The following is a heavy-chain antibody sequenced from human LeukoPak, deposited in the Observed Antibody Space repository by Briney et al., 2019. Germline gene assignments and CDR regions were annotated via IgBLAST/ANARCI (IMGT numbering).Heavy chain of an antibody. CDR1: GGSISSYY. D-gene: IGHD3-22*01. Sequence: PSETLSLTCTVSGGSISSYYWSWIRQPAGKGLEWIGRIYTSGSTNYSPSLKSRVTMSVDTSKNQFSLKLSSMTAADTAVYYCARDAPYDSSGYYPNDAFDIWGQGTMVTVSS. CDR2: IYTSGST. J-gene: IGHJ3*02. CDR3: ARDAPYDSSGYYPNDAFDI. V-gene: IGHV4-4*07.